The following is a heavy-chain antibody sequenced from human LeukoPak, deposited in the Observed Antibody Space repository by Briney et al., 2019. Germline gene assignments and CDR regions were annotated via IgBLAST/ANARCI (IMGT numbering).Heavy chain of an antibody. J-gene: IGHJ5*02. CDR1: GYSFTSYW. Sequence: GESLQISCKGSGYSFTSYWIGWVRQMPGKGLEWMGIIYPGDSDTRYSPSFQGQVTISADKSISTAYLQWSSLKASDTAMYYCARSFYGSGYPNWFDPWGQGTLVTGSS. D-gene: IGHD3-10*01. CDR2: IYPGDSDT. CDR3: ARSFYGSGYPNWFDP. V-gene: IGHV5-51*01.